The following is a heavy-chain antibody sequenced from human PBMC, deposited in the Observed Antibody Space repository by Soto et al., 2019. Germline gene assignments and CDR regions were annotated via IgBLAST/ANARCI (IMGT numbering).Heavy chain of an antibody. CDR3: ARDPWAADY. J-gene: IGHJ4*02. Sequence: EVQLVESGGGVVQPGGSLRLSCAASGFTVSTKYMSWVRQAPGKGLEWVSVIYSGGSTFYADSVRGRFTISRDNSKNTVNLQMNSLRAEDTAVYYCARDPWAADYWGQGTLATVSS. CDR1: GFTVSTKY. D-gene: IGHD3-16*01. V-gene: IGHV3-66*01. CDR2: IYSGGST.